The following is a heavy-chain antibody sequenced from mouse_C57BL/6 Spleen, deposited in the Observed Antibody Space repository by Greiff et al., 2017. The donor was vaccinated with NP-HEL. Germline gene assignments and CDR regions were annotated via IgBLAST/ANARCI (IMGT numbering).Heavy chain of an antibody. V-gene: IGHV1-9*01. J-gene: IGHJ2*01. CDR3: ARFVYYYGSSYVRYFDY. CDR1: GYTFTGYW. Sequence: QVQLQQPGAELMKPGASVKLSCKATGYTFTGYWIEWVKQRPGHGLEWIGEILPGSGSTNYNEKFKGKATFTADTSSNTAYMQLSSLTTEVSAIYYCARFVYYYGSSYVRYFDYWGQGTTLTVSS. D-gene: IGHD1-1*01. CDR2: ILPGSGST.